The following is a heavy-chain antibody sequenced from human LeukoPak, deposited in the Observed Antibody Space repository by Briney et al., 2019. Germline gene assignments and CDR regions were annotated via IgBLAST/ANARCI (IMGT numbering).Heavy chain of an antibody. CDR2: IYSGGST. CDR1: GFTFKNYG. Sequence: GGSLRLSCAASGFTFKNYGMSWVRQAPGKGLEWVSVIYSGGSTYYADSVKGRFTISRHNSKNTLYLQMNSLRAEDTAVYYCARALAVAGNFGYWGQGTLVTVSS. V-gene: IGHV3-53*04. D-gene: IGHD6-19*01. CDR3: ARALAVAGNFGY. J-gene: IGHJ4*02.